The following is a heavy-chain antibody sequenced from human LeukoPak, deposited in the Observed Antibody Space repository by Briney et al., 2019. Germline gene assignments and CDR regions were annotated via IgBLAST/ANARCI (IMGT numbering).Heavy chain of an antibody. J-gene: IGHJ4*02. D-gene: IGHD3-16*01. Sequence: ASVKVSCKASGDSFSTYDMSWVRQAPGQGLECVGGISPIFGKSNHAQKFQGRVTITTDKSTSTAYMELSSLRSEDTAVDYCARVGGARRRDSDYWGQGTLVTVSS. CDR2: ISPIFGKS. CDR1: GDSFSTYD. CDR3: ARVGGARRRDSDY. V-gene: IGHV1-69*05.